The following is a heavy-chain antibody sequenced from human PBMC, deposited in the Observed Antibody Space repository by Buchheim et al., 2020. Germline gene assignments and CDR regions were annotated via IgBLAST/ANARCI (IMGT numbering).Heavy chain of an antibody. CDR3: AKRGGAARSLLDYYYGMDV. CDR1: GFTFSSYA. D-gene: IGHD3-16*01. J-gene: IGHJ6*02. V-gene: IGHV3-23*01. CDR2: ISGSGGST. Sequence: EVQLLESGGGLVQPGGSLRLSCAASGFTFSSYAMSWVRQAPGKGLEWVSAISGSGGSTYSADSVKGRFTISRDNSKNKLFLQMNSLRAEDTAVYYCAKRGGAARSLLDYYYGMDVWGQGTT.